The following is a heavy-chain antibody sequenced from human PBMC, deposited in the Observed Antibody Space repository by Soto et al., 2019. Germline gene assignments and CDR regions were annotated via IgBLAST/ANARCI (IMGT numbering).Heavy chain of an antibody. D-gene: IGHD7-27*01. CDR2: IYDGGRT. J-gene: IGHJ4*02. CDR1: GGSISTVDYW. CDR3: ARGPSGDKVDS. V-gene: IGHV4-30-4*01. Sequence: QVQLQESGPGLVKPSQTLSLTCTVSGGSISTVDYWWSWIRQSPDMGLEWIGHIYDGGRTYNNPSLESRVTMSVDTSKSPLSLTLSSVSAADTAVYYCARGPSGDKVDSWGQGTLVTVSS.